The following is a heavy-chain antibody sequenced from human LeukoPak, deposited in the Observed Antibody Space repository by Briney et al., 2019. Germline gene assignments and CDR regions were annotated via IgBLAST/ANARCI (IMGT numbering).Heavy chain of an antibody. J-gene: IGHJ6*03. D-gene: IGHD3-10*01. V-gene: IGHV4-34*01. CDR2: INHSGST. CDR1: GGSFSGYY. CDR3: ARARFRRALWFGEPNYYYYMDV. Sequence: KSSETLSLTCAVYGGSFSGYYWSWIRQPPGKGLEWIGEINHSGSTNYNPSLKSRVTISVDTSKNQFSLKLSSVTAADTAVYYCARARFRRALWFGEPNYYYYMDVWGKGTTVTISS.